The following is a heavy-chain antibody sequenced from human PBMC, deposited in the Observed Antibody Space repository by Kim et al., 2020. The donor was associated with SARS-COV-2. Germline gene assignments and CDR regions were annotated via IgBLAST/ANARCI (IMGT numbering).Heavy chain of an antibody. J-gene: IGHJ6*02. CDR3: AKDFCPPGSSCQRSYYFYYGMDV. D-gene: IGHD6-13*01. Sequence: GSLRLSCAASGFTFSSYGMHWVRQAPGKGLEWVAVISYDGSNKSYADSVKGRFTISRDNSKNTLYLQMNSLRPEDTAVYYCAKDFCPPGSSCQRSYYFYYGMDVWGQGTTVTVAS. V-gene: IGHV3-30*18. CDR2: ISYDGSNK. CDR1: GFTFSSYG.